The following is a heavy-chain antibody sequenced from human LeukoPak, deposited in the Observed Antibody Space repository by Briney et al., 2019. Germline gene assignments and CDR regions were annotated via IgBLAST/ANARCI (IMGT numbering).Heavy chain of an antibody. CDR3: AKEAMVVTLVY. CDR2: IWYDGSNK. Sequence: GGSLRLSCAASGFTFSSYGMHWVRQAPGKGLQWVAVIWYDGSNKYYADSVKGRFTISRDNSKNTLYLQMNSLRAEDTAVYYCAKEAMVVTLVYWGQGTLVTVSS. J-gene: IGHJ4*02. CDR1: GFTFSSYG. V-gene: IGHV3-33*06. D-gene: IGHD4-23*01.